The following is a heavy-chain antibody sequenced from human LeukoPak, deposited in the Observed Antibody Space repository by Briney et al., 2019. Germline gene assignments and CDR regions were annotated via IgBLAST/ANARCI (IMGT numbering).Heavy chain of an antibody. D-gene: IGHD3-16*02. CDR3: ARALPGYYDYVWGSYRYNWFDP. CDR1: GYTFTSYD. J-gene: IGHJ5*02. CDR2: MNPNSGNT. V-gene: IGHV1-8*01. Sequence: ASVKVSCKASGYTFTSYDINWVRQATGQGLEWMGWMNPNSGNTGYAQKFQGRVTMTRNTSISTAYMELSSLRSEDTAVYYCARALPGYYDYVWGSYRYNWFDPWGQGTLVTVSS.